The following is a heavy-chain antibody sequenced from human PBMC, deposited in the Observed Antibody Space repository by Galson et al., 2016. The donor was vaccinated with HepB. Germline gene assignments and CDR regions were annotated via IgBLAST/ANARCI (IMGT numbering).Heavy chain of an antibody. CDR3: AKDRRLRYFGWPDY. CDR1: GFSFDEYA. D-gene: IGHD3-9*01. CDR2: ISWNSGTI. V-gene: IGHV3-9*01. J-gene: IGHJ4*02. Sequence: SLRLSCAASGFSFDEYALHWVRQAPGKGLEWVSGISWNSGTIGYADSVKGRFTISRDNAKNSLYLQMNSLRTEDTAFYYCAKDRRLRYFGWPDYWGQGTLVTASS.